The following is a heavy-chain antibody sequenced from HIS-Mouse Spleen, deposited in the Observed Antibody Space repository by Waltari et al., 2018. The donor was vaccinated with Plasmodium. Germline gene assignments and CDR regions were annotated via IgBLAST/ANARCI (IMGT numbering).Heavy chain of an antibody. CDR1: GFTFAAYA. Sequence: EVQLMESVGGLVQPGRSLRLSCAASGFTFAAYAMHWFRQAPGKGMELGSGISWNSGSIGYADSVKGRFTISRDNAKNSLYLQMNSLRAEDTALYYCAKARGSSSAFDIWGQGTMVTVSS. CDR2: ISWNSGSI. D-gene: IGHD6-6*01. CDR3: AKARGSSSAFDI. V-gene: IGHV3-9*01. J-gene: IGHJ3*02.